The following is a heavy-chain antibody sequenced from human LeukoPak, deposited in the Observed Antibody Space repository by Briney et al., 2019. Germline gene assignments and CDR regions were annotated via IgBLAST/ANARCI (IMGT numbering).Heavy chain of an antibody. V-gene: IGHV1-69*04. D-gene: IGHD3-3*01. CDR3: ARDRLGVDYDFWSGYWHFDY. CDR2: IIPILGIA. CDR1: GYTFISYG. Sequence: SVKVSCKASGYTFISYGVSWVRQAPGQGLEWMGRIIPILGIANYAQKFQGRVTITADKSTSTAYMELSSLRSEDTAVYYCARDRLGVDYDFWSGYWHFDYWGQGTLVTVSS. J-gene: IGHJ4*02.